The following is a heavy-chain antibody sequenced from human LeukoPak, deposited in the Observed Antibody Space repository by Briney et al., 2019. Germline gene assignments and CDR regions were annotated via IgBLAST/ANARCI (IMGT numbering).Heavy chain of an antibody. Sequence: GESLKISCKGSGYSFTSYWIGWVRQMPGKGLEWMGIIYPGDSDTRYSPSFQGQVTISADKSISTAYLQWSSLKASDTAMYYCARHPVYSSGLRHFDYWGQGTLVTVSS. J-gene: IGHJ4*02. D-gene: IGHD6-19*01. CDR2: IYPGDSDT. CDR3: ARHPVYSSGLRHFDY. V-gene: IGHV5-51*01. CDR1: GYSFTSYW.